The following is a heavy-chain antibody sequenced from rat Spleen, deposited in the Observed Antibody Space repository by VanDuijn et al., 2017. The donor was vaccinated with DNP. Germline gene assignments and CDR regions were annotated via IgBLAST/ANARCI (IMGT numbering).Heavy chain of an antibody. D-gene: IGHD1-10*01. CDR2: IGNTGGT. V-gene: IGHV2-41*01. CDR3: TAQQLPYFDY. J-gene: IGHJ2*01. Sequence: QVQLKESGPGLVQPSQTLSLTCTVAGFSLTSYNVHWVRQPPGKGLEWMGLIGNTGGTRYNAVFKSRLSISKDTSKSQVFLKMNSLQTDDTGTYYCTAQQLPYFDYWGQGVMVTVSS. CDR1: GFSLTSYN.